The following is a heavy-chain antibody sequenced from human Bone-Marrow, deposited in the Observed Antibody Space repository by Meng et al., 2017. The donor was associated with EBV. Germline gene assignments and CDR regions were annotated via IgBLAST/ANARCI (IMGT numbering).Heavy chain of an antibody. V-gene: IGHV1-8*02. CDR1: GYTFTGYY. Sequence: QVQLVQSGAEVKKPXASVKVSCKASGYTFTGYYMHWVRQAPGQGLEWMGWMNPNSGNTGYAQKFQGRVTMTRNTSISTAYMELSSLRSEDTAVYYCARKSRRGGTDYWGQGTLVTVSS. CDR3: ARKSRRGGTDY. J-gene: IGHJ4*02. CDR2: MNPNSGNT.